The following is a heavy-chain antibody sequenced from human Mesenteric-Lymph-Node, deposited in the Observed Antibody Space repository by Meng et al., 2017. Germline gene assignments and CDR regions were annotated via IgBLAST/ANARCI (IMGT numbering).Heavy chain of an antibody. CDR3: LRGSGGSV. CDR2: IPHRGSS. CDR1: GGSISSSSYY. V-gene: IGHV4-39*07. J-gene: IGHJ1*01. Sequence: QLQLQGSGPGLVKPSETLSLTCTFYGGSISSSSYYWAWIRQPPGEGLEWIGEIPHRGSSAYNPSLKSRVSMSIDKSKNQFSLKLTSVTAADTAVYHCLRGSGGSVWGQGTLVTVSS. D-gene: IGHD3-10*01.